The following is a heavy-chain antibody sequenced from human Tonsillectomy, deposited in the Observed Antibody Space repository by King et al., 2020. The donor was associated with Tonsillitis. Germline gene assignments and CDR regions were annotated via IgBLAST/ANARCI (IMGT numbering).Heavy chain of an antibody. CDR2: ISTYNGNT. CDR3: GRIYCGGDCYAGPWDY. Sequence: QLVQSGAEVKKPGASVKVSCKASGYTFTDYGVSWVRQAPGQGLEWMGWISTYNGNTNYAQKLQGRVTMTTDTSTSTAYMELRSLRSDDTAVYYCGRIYCGGDCYAGPWDYWRQGTLVTVSS. CDR1: GYTFTDYG. V-gene: IGHV1-18*01. J-gene: IGHJ4*02. D-gene: IGHD2-21*02.